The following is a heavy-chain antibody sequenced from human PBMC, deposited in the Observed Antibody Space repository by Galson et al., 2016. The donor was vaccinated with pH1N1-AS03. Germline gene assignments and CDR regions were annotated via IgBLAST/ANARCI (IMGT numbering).Heavy chain of an antibody. Sequence: SLRLSCAASGFTFNEYAMHWVRQSPGKGLEWVSGISWDGFNTDYGDSVKGRFTISRDNARNSLFLQMDGLRPEDTALYYCAKAYSTYYYYMDVWGKGTTVTVSS. J-gene: IGHJ6*03. CDR3: AKAYSTYYYYMDV. CDR1: GFTFNEYA. V-gene: IGHV3-9*01. D-gene: IGHD2/OR15-2a*01. CDR2: ISWDGFNT.